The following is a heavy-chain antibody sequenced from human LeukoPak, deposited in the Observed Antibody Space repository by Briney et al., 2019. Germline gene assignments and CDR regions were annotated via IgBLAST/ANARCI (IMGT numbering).Heavy chain of an antibody. CDR2: IRYDGSNK. CDR1: GLIFNNYG. V-gene: IGHV3-30*02. Sequence: GGSLRLSCAASGLIFNNYGMHWVRQAPGKGLEWVAFIRYDGSNKYYADSVKGRFTISRDNSKNTLYLQMNSLRAEDTAVYYCAKGPSLTYSGYDFDYWGQGTLVTVSS. D-gene: IGHD5-12*01. CDR3: AKGPSLTYSGYDFDY. J-gene: IGHJ4*02.